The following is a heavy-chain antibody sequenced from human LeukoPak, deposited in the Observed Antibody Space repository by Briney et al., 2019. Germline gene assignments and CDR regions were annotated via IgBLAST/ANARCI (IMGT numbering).Heavy chain of an antibody. Sequence: RPGGSLRLSCAASGFSFDDYGMSWVRQAPGKGLEWVSGINLCGGMTGYADSVKGRFTISRDNAKNSLYLQMNGLRAEDTALYYCARADIVVVPAAIRMNYMDVWGKGTTVTVSS. CDR3: ARADIVVVPAAIRMNYMDV. V-gene: IGHV3-20*04. J-gene: IGHJ6*03. CDR2: INLCGGMT. D-gene: IGHD2-2*01. CDR1: GFSFDDYG.